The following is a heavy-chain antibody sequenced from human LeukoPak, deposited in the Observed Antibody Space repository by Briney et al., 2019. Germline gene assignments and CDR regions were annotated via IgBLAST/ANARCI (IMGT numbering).Heavy chain of an antibody. Sequence: PGGSLRLSCAASGFTFSSYAMSWVRQAPGKGLEWVSAISVSDNAYYADSVKGRFTISRDNSKNTLYLQMNSLRAEDTAVYYCARGLRYFDPYYFDYWGQGTLVTVSS. V-gene: IGHV3-23*01. CDR2: ISVSDNA. CDR3: ARGLRYFDPYYFDY. D-gene: IGHD3-9*01. CDR1: GFTFSSYA. J-gene: IGHJ4*02.